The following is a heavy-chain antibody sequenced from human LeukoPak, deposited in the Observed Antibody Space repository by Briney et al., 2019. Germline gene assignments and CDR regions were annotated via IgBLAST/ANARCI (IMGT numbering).Heavy chain of an antibody. V-gene: IGHV3-7*04. J-gene: IGHJ3*02. D-gene: IGHD5-18*01. Sequence: PGGSLRLSCAASGFTFSSYSMSWVRQAPGKGLEWVANIKQDGSEKYYVDSVKGRFTISRDNAKNSLYLQMNSLRAEDTAVYYCARGGYSYGLDAFDIWGQGTMVTVSS. CDR1: GFTFSSYS. CDR2: IKQDGSEK. CDR3: ARGGYSYGLDAFDI.